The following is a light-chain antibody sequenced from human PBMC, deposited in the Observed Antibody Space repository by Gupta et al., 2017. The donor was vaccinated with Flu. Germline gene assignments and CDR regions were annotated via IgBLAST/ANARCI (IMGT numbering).Light chain of an antibody. Sequence: VSPQSPATLSLSPGQRATLTCRASQSVSSYLVWYQQKPGQAPRLLIYDVSKRATGIPARFSGSQSGTDFTLTISSLEPEDFALYYCQQRGKWPLTFGGGTKVEIK. CDR1: QSVSSY. CDR3: QQRGKWPLT. CDR2: DVS. V-gene: IGKV3-11*01. J-gene: IGKJ4*01.